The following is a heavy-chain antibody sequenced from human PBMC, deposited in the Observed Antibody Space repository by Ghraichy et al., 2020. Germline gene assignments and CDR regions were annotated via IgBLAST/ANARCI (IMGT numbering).Heavy chain of an antibody. CDR2: IKQDGSEK. D-gene: IGHD5-24*01. Sequence: GGSLRLSCAASGFTFSSYWMSWVRQAPGKGLEWVANIKQDGSEKYYVDSVKGRFTISRDNAKNSLYLQMNSLRAEDTAVYYCAREGGGGWLAYLDYWGQGTLVTVSS. V-gene: IGHV3-7*01. CDR1: GFTFSSYW. J-gene: IGHJ4*02. CDR3: AREGGGGWLAYLDY.